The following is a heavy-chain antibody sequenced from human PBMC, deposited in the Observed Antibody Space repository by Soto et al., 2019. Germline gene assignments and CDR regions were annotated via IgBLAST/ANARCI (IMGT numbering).Heavy chain of an antibody. V-gene: IGHV1-18*01. CDR1: GYTFTSYG. Sequence: ALMKVSCKASGYTFTSYGITRVRQAPGQGLEWMGWISAYNGNTNYAQKLQGRVTMTTDTSTSTAYMELRSLRSDDTAVYYCARETTVETGNYRGQRTLVTVSS. D-gene: IGHD4-17*01. J-gene: IGHJ4*02. CDR3: ARETTVETGNY. CDR2: ISAYNGNT.